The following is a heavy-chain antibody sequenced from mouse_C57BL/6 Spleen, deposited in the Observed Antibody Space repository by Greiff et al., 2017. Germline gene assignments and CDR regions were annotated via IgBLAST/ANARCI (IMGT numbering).Heavy chain of an antibody. V-gene: IGHV14-2*01. CDR1: GFNIKDYY. CDR3: ARSSITTYYAMDY. J-gene: IGHJ4*01. D-gene: IGHD1-1*01. Sequence: VQLKQSGAELVKPGASVKLSCTASGFNIKDYYMHWVKQRTEQGLEWIGRIDPEDGETKYAPKFQGKATITADTSSNTAYLQLSSLTSEDTVVYYCARSSITTYYAMDYWGQGTSVTVSS. CDR2: IDPEDGET.